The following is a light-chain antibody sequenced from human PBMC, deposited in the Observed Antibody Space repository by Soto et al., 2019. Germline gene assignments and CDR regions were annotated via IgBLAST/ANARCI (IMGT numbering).Light chain of an antibody. CDR1: QSIGSS. Sequence: EVVMTQPPATLSVSPGERATLSCRASQSIGSSLAWYQQKPGQAPRLLIYGASTRATGIPARFSGSGSGTEFTLTISSLQSEDLAVYYCQQYNNWPLTFGGGTKVDI. J-gene: IGKJ4*01. CDR3: QQYNNWPLT. V-gene: IGKV3-15*01. CDR2: GAS.